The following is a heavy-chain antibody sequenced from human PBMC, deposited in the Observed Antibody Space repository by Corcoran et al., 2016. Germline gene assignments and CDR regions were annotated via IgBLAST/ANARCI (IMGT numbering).Heavy chain of an antibody. D-gene: IGHD4-17*01. V-gene: IGHV3-49*05. Sequence: EVQLVESGGGLVKPGRSLRLSCTASGFTFGDYAMSWFRQAPGKGLEWVGFIRSKAYGGTTEYAASVKGRFTISRDDSKSIAYLQMNSLKTEDTAVYYCTRSTTVTTFPNWFDPWGQGTLVTVSS. CDR2: IRSKAYGGTT. CDR3: TRSTTVTTFPNWFDP. J-gene: IGHJ5*02. CDR1: GFTFGDYA.